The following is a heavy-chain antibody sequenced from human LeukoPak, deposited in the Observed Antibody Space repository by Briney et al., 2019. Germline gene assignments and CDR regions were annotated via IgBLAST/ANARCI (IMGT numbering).Heavy chain of an antibody. J-gene: IGHJ6*02. CDR3: AKAKGYDFWSGRRPYYYYGMDV. Sequence: PGGSLRLSCAASGFTFSSYSMNWVRQAPGKGLEWVSSISSSSSYIYYADSVKGRFTISRDNAKNSLYLQMNSLRAEDTAVYYCAKAKGYDFWSGRRPYYYYGMDVWGQGTTVTVSS. CDR2: ISSSSSYI. CDR1: GFTFSSYS. D-gene: IGHD3-3*01. V-gene: IGHV3-21*04.